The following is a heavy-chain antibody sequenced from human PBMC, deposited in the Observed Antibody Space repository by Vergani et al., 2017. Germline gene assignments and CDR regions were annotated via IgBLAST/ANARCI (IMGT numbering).Heavy chain of an antibody. CDR1: GGSLTPYY. CDR2: IYYNGRT. J-gene: IGHJ3*01. D-gene: IGHD3-9*01. V-gene: IGHV4-59*01. CDR3: VRDTRRYFLDSIDXGDSDSPPFVPAV. Sequence: QVRLQESGPGLVRPSETLALTCTVSGGSLTPYYWSWIRQSPGKGLEWIGNIYYNGRTQYNPSLKSRATISADTSKDQFSLRLTSMTAADTAVYYCVRDTRRYFLDSIDXGDSDSPPFVPAVWGLGTGVIVSS.